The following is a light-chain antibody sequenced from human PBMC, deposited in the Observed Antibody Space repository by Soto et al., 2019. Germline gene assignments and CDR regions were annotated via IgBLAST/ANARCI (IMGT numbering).Light chain of an antibody. CDR1: QCISSW. J-gene: IGKJ2*01. CDR3: QQANSFPYT. CDR2: AAS. Sequence: DIQMTQSPSSVSASVGDRVTITCRASQCISSWLAWYQQNPGKDPKFLIYAASSLQSGVPSRFSGSGSWTDFTLTISSLQHADFATYYCQQANSFPYTFGQGTKLEIK. V-gene: IGKV1-12*02.